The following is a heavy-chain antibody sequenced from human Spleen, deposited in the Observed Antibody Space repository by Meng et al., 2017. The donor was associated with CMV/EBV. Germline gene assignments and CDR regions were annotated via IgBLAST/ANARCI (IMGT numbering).Heavy chain of an antibody. CDR2: IYGGGYST. CDR3: AKGVSRTTVTTFDS. J-gene: IGHJ4*02. D-gene: IGHD4-17*01. CDR1: GFTFSSYA. Sequence: GGSLRLSCAASGFTFSSYAMHWVRQAPGKGLEWVSVIYGGGYSTYYADSVKGRFSVSRDNSKNTLYLQMTSLRVEETAVYYCAKGVSRTTVTTFDSWGQGTLVTVSS. V-gene: IGHV3-23*03.